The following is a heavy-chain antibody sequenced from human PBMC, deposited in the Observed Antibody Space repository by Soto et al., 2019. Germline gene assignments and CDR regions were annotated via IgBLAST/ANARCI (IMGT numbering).Heavy chain of an antibody. J-gene: IGHJ4*02. CDR3: ARGVQIIVLLPAAIDY. D-gene: IGHD2-2*01. V-gene: IGHV3-48*02. CDR1: GFTFSSYS. CDR2: IHNSSSTI. Sequence: EVQLVESGGGLVHPGESLRLSCAASGFTFSSYSMNWVRQAPGKGLEWVSYIHNSSSTIYYADSVRGRFTISRDNAKNSLYLQMNSLRDEDTAVYYCARGVQIIVLLPAAIDYWGQGTLVTVSS.